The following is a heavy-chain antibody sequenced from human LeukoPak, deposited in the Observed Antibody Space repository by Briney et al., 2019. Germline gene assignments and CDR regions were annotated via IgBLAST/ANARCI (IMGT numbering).Heavy chain of an antibody. CDR2: MNNGPGAT. D-gene: IGHD3-10*01. Sequence: QSGRSLRLSCAASGFSFSTSPMSWVRQPPGKGLEWVSAMNNGPGATFYRDSVRGRFTISRDNSKSTVYLQMNSLRAEDTAVYYCAKAREPTGGYRGYFDYWGQGTLVTVSS. CDR1: GFSFSTSP. V-gene: IGHV3-23*01. J-gene: IGHJ4*02. CDR3: AKAREPTGGYRGYFDY.